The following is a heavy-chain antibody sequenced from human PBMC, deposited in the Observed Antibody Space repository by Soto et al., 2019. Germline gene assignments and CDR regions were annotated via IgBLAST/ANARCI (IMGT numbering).Heavy chain of an antibody. CDR2: IYYSGST. CDR1: GGSISSYY. J-gene: IGHJ5*02. CDR3: ARDLRGPGYCSSTSCFNWFDP. Sequence: SETLSLTCTVSGGSISSYYWRWIRQPPGKGLEWIGYIYYSGSTNYNPSLKSRVTISVDTSKNQFSLKLSSVTAADTAVYYCARDLRGPGYCSSTSCFNWFDPWGQGTLVTVSS. V-gene: IGHV4-59*01. D-gene: IGHD2-2*01.